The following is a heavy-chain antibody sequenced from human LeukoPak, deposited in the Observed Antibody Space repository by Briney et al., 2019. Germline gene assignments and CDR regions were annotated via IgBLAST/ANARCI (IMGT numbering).Heavy chain of an antibody. CDR3: ARGGYSFDY. Sequence: PGGSLRLSCAASEFSLSGYWMSWVRQAPGKGLEWVARLHADGSEKYYVDSVKGRFTISRDNAKNSLYLQMNSLRVEDTAVYYCARGGYSFDYLGQGTLVTVSS. CDR1: EFSLSGYW. V-gene: IGHV3-7*01. D-gene: IGHD5-12*01. CDR2: LHADGSEK. J-gene: IGHJ4*02.